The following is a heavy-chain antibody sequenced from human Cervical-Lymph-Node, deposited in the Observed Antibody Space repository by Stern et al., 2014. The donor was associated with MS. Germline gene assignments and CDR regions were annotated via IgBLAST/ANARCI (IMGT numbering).Heavy chain of an antibody. D-gene: IGHD4-23*01. J-gene: IGHJ2*01. CDR1: GGSISSYY. V-gene: IGHV4-59*01. CDR3: ARDGDYGGNSAWYFDL. CDR2: IYYSGST. Sequence: VQLQESGPGLVKPSETLSLTCTVSGGSISSYYWSWIRQPPGKGLEWIGYIYYSGSTNYNPSLKSRVTISVDTSKNQFSLKLSSVTAADTAVYYCARDGDYGGNSAWYFDLWGRGTLVTVSS.